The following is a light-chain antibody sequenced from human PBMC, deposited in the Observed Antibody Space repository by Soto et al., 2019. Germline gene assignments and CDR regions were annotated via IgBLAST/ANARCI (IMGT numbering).Light chain of an antibody. CDR1: QSIFNNY. J-gene: IGKJ2*01. CDR2: GAS. CDR3: QQYGGSPFT. Sequence: EIVLTQSPGTLSLSPRARATLSCRASQSIFNNYLAWYQQKPGQAPRPLVYGASFRATGIPDRFSGSGSGTDFTLTITRLEPEDFAVYYCQQYGGSPFTFGQGTRLEIK. V-gene: IGKV3-20*01.